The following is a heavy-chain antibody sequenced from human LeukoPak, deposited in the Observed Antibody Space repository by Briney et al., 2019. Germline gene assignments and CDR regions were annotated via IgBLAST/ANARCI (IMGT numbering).Heavy chain of an antibody. CDR3: ARDSTHSGYDPKAFDI. J-gene: IGHJ3*02. Sequence: SETLSLTCTVSGGSISSGGYYWSWIRQHPGKGLEWIGYIYYSGSTYYNPSLKSRVTISVDTSKNQFSLKLSSVTAADTAVYYCARDSTHSGYDPKAFDIWGQGTMVTVSS. D-gene: IGHD5-12*01. CDR2: IYYSGST. V-gene: IGHV4-31*03. CDR1: GGSISSGGYY.